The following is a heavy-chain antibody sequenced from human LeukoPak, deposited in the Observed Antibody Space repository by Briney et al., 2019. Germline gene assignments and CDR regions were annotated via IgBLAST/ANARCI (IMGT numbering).Heavy chain of an antibody. V-gene: IGHV5-51*01. Sequence: GESLKISCKGSGYSFTSYWIGWVRQMPGKGLEWMGIMYPGDSDTRYSPSFQGQVSISADKSISTAYLQWSSLKASDTAMYYCARRNYDSRGYCYYFDYWGQGTLVTVSS. CDR3: ARRNYDSRGYCYYFDY. CDR2: MYPGDSDT. D-gene: IGHD3-22*01. J-gene: IGHJ4*02. CDR1: GYSFTSYW.